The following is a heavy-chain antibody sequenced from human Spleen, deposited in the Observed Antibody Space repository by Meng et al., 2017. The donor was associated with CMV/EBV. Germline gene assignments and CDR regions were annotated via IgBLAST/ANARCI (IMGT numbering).Heavy chain of an antibody. D-gene: IGHD3-3*01. Sequence: GGSLRLSCAASGFAFSTYAMSRVRQAPGKGLEWVSVIYSGGVATYYADSVKGRFTISRDNAKNSLYLQMNSLRAEDTAVYYCAGYDFWSGYNQANAMDVWGQGTTVTVSS. J-gene: IGHJ6*02. CDR3: AGYDFWSGYNQANAMDV. CDR2: IYSGGVAT. V-gene: IGHV3-23*03. CDR1: GFAFSTYA.